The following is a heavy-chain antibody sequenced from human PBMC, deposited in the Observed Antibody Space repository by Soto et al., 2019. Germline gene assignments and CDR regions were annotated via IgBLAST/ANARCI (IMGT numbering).Heavy chain of an antibody. Sequence: GGSLRLSCAASGFTFSSYSMNWVRQAPGKGLEWVSSISSSSSYIYYADSVKGRFTISRDNAKNSLYLQMNSLRAEDTAVYYCARDLRPYNWNDVWGQGTLVTVSS. CDR2: ISSSSSYI. CDR3: ARDLRPYNWNDV. D-gene: IGHD1-20*01. V-gene: IGHV3-21*01. J-gene: IGHJ4*02. CDR1: GFTFSSYS.